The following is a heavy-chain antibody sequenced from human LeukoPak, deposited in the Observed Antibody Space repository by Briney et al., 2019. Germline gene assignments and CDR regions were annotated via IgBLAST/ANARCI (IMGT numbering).Heavy chain of an antibody. Sequence: PGGSLRLSCAASGFTFSSYWMHWVRQAPGKGLVWVSRINADGSSTSYADSVKGRFTISRDNAKNTLYLQMNSLRAEDTAVYYCARPGAGNSGDAFDIWGQGTMVTVSS. CDR1: GFTFSSYW. CDR3: ARPGAGNSGDAFDI. J-gene: IGHJ3*02. CDR2: INADGSST. V-gene: IGHV3-74*01. D-gene: IGHD4-23*01.